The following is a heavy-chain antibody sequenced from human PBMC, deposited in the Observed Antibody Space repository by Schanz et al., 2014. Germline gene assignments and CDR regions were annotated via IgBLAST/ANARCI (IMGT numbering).Heavy chain of an antibody. CDR1: GFTFSRHA. Sequence: VQLVESGGGVVQPGRSLRLSCAASGFTFSRHAMHWVRQAAGKGLEWVAAITYDGSNKYYAESVKGRFAISRDNSKNTVYLQMNSLRAEDTAVYYCARDPGGTKTHGLWGQGTLVTVSS. J-gene: IGHJ4*02. D-gene: IGHD2-15*01. CDR3: ARDPGGTKTHGL. V-gene: IGHV3-30*09. CDR2: ITYDGSNK.